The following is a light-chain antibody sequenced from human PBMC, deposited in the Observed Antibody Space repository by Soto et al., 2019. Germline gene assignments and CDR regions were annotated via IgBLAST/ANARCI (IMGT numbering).Light chain of an antibody. V-gene: IGLV1-40*01. CDR1: SSNIGAGYD. J-gene: IGLJ2*01. CDR2: GNS. CDR3: QSSDSSLSGSVV. Sequence: QSVLTQPPSVSGAPGQRVTISCTGSSSNIGAGYDVHWYQQLPGTAPKLLIYGNSNRPSGVPDRFSGSKSGASASLAITGLQDEDEAVYCCQSSDSSLSGSVVFGGGTKVTVL.